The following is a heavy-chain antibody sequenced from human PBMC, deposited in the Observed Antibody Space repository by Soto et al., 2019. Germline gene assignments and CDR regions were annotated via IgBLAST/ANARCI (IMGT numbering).Heavy chain of an antibody. CDR1: GGSISSYY. V-gene: IGHV4-59*08. CDR2: IYYSGST. D-gene: IGHD2-2*01. Sequence: SETLSLTCTVSGGSISSYYWSWIRQPPGKGLEWIGYIYYSGSTNYNPSLKSRVTISVDTSKNQFSLTLSSVTAADSAVYYCARLGCSSTSCYVAYWGQGTLVTVSS. J-gene: IGHJ4*02. CDR3: ARLGCSSTSCYVAY.